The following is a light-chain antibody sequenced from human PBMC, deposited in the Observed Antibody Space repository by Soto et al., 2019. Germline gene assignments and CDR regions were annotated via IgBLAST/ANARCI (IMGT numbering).Light chain of an antibody. CDR2: EVN. CDR1: SSDVGGYNY. Sequence: QSVLTQPPSASGSPGQSVTISCTGTSSDVGGYNYVSWYQQHPGKAPKLMIYEVNKRPSGVPDRFSASKSGNTASLTVSGLQAEGGADYYCSSYAGSNILFGTGTKVTVL. CDR3: SSYAGSNIL. J-gene: IGLJ1*01. V-gene: IGLV2-8*01.